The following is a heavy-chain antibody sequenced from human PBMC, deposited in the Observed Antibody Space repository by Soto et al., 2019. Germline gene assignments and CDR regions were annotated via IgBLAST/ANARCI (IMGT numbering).Heavy chain of an antibody. Sequence: GGSLRLSCAASGFTFSSYAMHWVRQAPGKXLEWVAFTSHDGNNTYYADSVKGRFSISRDNSKNTLYLQMNSLRTEDTAMFYCARPRYYYGSTTYSDGQTADYRGRGTLVTVSS. CDR3: ARPRYYYGSTTYSDGQTADY. J-gene: IGHJ4*02. CDR1: GFTFSSYA. D-gene: IGHD3-22*01. CDR2: TSHDGNNT. V-gene: IGHV3-30-3*01.